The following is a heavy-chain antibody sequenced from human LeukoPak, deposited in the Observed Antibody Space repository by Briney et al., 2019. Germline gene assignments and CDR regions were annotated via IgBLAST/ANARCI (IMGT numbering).Heavy chain of an antibody. V-gene: IGHV4-59*13. Sequence: SETLSPTCTISRGSISTYYWSCIRQTPGTTLEWIGNIHYTGRTRYNPSLESRVTMSLETPKNEFSLRLTSMTAADSAVYYCARGRPDPQNSDYWDYWGQGILVTVSS. J-gene: IGHJ4*02. D-gene: IGHD3-22*01. CDR2: IHYTGRT. CDR1: RGSISTYY. CDR3: ARGRPDPQNSDYWDY.